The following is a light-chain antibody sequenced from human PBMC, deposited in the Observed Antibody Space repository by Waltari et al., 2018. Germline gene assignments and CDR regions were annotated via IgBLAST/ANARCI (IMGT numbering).Light chain of an antibody. V-gene: IGKV3-20*01. CDR1: QRVSRT. CDR3: QKYGTLPAT. J-gene: IGKJ1*01. Sequence: EVMLTQSPGTLSLSPGERATLPCRASQRVSRTLAWYQQKPGQAPRLLIYDASRRATGIPDRFSGSGSGTDFSLTISRLEPEDFAVYYCQKYGTLPATFGQGTKVEIK. CDR2: DAS.